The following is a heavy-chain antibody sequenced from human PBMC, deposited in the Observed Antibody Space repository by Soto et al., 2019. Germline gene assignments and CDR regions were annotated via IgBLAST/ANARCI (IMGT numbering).Heavy chain of an antibody. J-gene: IGHJ5*02. CDR2: ISVSVGST. V-gene: IGHV3-23*01. CDR3: AKDSGTREYYDFWSGYYVVQGSWFDP. CDR1: GFPLSIYA. Sequence: SGFPLSIYAIGWVRQAPGKGLEWVSAISVSVGSTYYTDSVDDRCTISRCDSGNTLYLQTNSLRAEDTAVYYCAKDSGTREYYDFWSGYYVVQGSWFDPWGQGTLVTVSS. D-gene: IGHD3-3*01.